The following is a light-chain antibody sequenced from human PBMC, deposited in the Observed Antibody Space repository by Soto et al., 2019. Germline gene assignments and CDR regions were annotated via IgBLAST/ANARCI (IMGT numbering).Light chain of an antibody. V-gene: IGLV2-14*01. CDR1: SSDIGAYDY. CDR3: FSFTTTRTHV. Sequence: QSALTLPASLSGSPGQSITISCTGTSSDIGAYDYVSWFQQHPGKAPKLMISEVNNRPSGVSNRFSGSKSGNTAYLTISGLQVEDEAGYFCFSFTTTRTHVLGTGTKVTVL. J-gene: IGLJ1*01. CDR2: EVN.